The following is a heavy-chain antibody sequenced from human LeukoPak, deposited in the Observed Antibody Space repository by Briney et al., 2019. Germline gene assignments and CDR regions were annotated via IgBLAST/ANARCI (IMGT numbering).Heavy chain of an antibody. J-gene: IGHJ4*02. V-gene: IGHV3-30-3*02. CDR2: ISYDGSNK. Sequence: GGSLRLSCAASGFTFSSYAMHWVRQAPGKGLEWVAVISYDGSNKYYADSVKGRFTISRDNSKNTLYLQMNSLRAEDTAVYYCAKNLWSSGNYYFDYWGQGTLVTVSS. D-gene: IGHD6-19*01. CDR3: AKNLWSSGNYYFDY. CDR1: GFTFSSYA.